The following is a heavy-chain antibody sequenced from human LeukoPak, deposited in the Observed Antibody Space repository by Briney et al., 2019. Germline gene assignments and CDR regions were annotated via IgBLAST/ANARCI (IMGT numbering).Heavy chain of an antibody. J-gene: IGHJ4*02. Sequence: SETLSLTCAVYGGSLSGYYWSWIRQPPGKGLEWIGEINHSGSTNYNPSLKSRVTISVDTSKNQFSLKLSSVTAADTAVYYCARGQWLVHFDYWGQGTLVTVSS. CDR1: GGSLSGYY. CDR2: INHSGST. D-gene: IGHD6-19*01. CDR3: ARGQWLVHFDY. V-gene: IGHV4-34*01.